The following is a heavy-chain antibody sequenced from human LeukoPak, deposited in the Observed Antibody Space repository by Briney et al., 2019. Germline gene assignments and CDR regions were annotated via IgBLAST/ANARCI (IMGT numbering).Heavy chain of an antibody. D-gene: IGHD3-22*01. CDR3: SRATYYYDSSGYYYAPGDY. J-gene: IGHJ4*02. CDR2: IRSKAYGGTT. V-gene: IGHV3-49*04. Sequence: PGGSLRLSCTASGFTFGDYAMSWVRQAPGKGLEWVGFIRSKAYGGTTEYAASVKGRFTISRDDSKSIAYLQMNSLKTEDTAVYFCSRATYYYDSSGYYYAPGDYWGQGTLVTVSS. CDR1: GFTFGDYA.